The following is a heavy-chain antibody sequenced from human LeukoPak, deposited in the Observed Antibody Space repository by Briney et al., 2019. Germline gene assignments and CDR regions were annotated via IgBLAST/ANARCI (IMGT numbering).Heavy chain of an antibody. CDR2: INWNGGST. CDR1: GFTFEDYG. CDR3: ARGVGATRGEPGDY. V-gene: IGHV3-20*01. J-gene: IGHJ4*02. Sequence: GGSLRLSCAASGFTFEDYGMSWVRQAPGKGLEWVSGINWNGGSTGYADSVKGRFTISRDNAKNSLYLQMNSLRAEDTALYHCARGVGATRGEPGDYWGQGTLVTVSS. D-gene: IGHD1-26*01.